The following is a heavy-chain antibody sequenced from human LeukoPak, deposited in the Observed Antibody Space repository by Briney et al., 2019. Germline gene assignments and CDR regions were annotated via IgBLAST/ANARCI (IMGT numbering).Heavy chain of an antibody. V-gene: IGHV3-11*06. D-gene: IGHD2-15*01. Sequence: GGSLRLSCAASGFTFSDDYMSWIRQVPGKGLESIAYIGGSGSDTNYADSVRGRFTISRDNARSSLFLQMNSLTAEDSAVYFCVRHTRTAAFWGQGALVTVSS. CDR1: GFTFSDDY. CDR3: VRHTRTAAF. CDR2: IGGSGSDT. J-gene: IGHJ4*02.